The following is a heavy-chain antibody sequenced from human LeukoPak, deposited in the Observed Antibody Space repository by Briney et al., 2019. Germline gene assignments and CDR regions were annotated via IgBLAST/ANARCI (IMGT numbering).Heavy chain of an antibody. Sequence: GGSLRLSCAASGFTFSSYSMNWVRQAPGKGLEWVSSISSSSSYIYYADSVKGRFTISRDNAKNSLYLQMNSLRAEDTAVYYCASERGYSGYDLGYWGQGTLVTVSS. J-gene: IGHJ4*02. V-gene: IGHV3-21*01. CDR2: ISSSSSYI. CDR1: GFTFSSYS. D-gene: IGHD5-12*01. CDR3: ASERGYSGYDLGY.